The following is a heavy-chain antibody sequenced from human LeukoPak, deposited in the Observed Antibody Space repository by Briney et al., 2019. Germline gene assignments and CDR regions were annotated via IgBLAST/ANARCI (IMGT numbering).Heavy chain of an antibody. CDR2: ISSSGSTI. Sequence: GGSLRLSCAASGFTFSSYEMNWVRQAPGKGLEWISYISSSGSTIYYADSVKGRVTISRDNAKNSLYLQMNSLRAEDTAVYYCTRRFGSAICDYWGQGTLVTVSS. D-gene: IGHD3-16*01. CDR3: TRRFGSAICDY. J-gene: IGHJ4*02. CDR1: GFTFSSYE. V-gene: IGHV3-48*03.